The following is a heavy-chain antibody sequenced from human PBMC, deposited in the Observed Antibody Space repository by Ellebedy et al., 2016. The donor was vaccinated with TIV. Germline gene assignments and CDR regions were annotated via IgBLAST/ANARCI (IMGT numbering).Heavy chain of an antibody. J-gene: IGHJ6*04. V-gene: IGHV4-31*03. CDR1: GGSISSGGHF. D-gene: IGHD3-16*01. Sequence: MPSETLSLTCSVSGGSISSGGHFWTWIRQHPGKGLEWIGKISYSGSTDYNACLTSRVIISVDTSKNQFSLKLRSVTAADSAVYSFGRAVNYGQVDVWGKGTTVTVSS. CDR3: GRAVNYGQVDV. CDR2: ISYSGST.